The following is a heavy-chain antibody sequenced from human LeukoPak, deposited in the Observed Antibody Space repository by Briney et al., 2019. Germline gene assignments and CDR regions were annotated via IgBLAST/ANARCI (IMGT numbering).Heavy chain of an antibody. J-gene: IGHJ4*02. Sequence: GGSLRLSCAASGFTFSSYAMNWVRQAPGKGLEWVSVISGSGGSTYYADSVKGRFTISRDNSKNTLCLQMNSLRAEDTALYYCARVGGYSYGTDLDYWGQGTLVTVSS. CDR1: GFTFSSYA. D-gene: IGHD5-18*01. CDR3: ARVGGYSYGTDLDY. CDR2: ISGSGGST. V-gene: IGHV3-23*01.